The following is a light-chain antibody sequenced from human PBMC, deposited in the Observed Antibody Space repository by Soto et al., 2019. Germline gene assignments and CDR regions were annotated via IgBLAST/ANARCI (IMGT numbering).Light chain of an antibody. CDR1: QSVSSRY. CDR3: QQYGSSFT. CDR2: GAS. V-gene: IGKV3-20*01. Sequence: EIVLTQSPGTLSLSPGERATLSCRASQSVSSRYLAWYQKKPGQAPRLLIYGASSRATGIPDRVSGSGAGTDFPLTISRLEPEDFAVYYCQQYGSSFTFGPGTKVDIK. J-gene: IGKJ3*01.